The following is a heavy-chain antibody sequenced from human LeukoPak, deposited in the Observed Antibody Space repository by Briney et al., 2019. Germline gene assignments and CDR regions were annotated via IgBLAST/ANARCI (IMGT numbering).Heavy chain of an antibody. CDR2: IYSGGST. V-gene: IGHV3-53*01. CDR1: GFTVSSNY. D-gene: IGHD5-18*01. J-gene: IGHJ4*02. Sequence: PGGSLRLSCAASGFTVSSNYMSWVRQAPGKGQEWVSVIYSGGSTYYADSVKGRFTISRDNSKNTLYLQMNSLRAEDTAVYYCARAGWIQLWSYFDYWGQGTLVTVSS. CDR3: ARAGWIQLWSYFDY.